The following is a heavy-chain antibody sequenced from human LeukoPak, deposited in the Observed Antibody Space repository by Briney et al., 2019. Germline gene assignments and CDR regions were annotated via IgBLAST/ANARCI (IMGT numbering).Heavy chain of an antibody. CDR1: GFTFSSYG. CDR2: IWYDGSNK. CDR3: ARGGADYSKPDYYYYGMDV. J-gene: IGHJ6*02. Sequence: GGSLRLSCAASGFTFSSYGMHWVRQAPGKGLEWVAVIWYDGSNKYYADSVKGRFTISRDNSKNTLYLQMNSLRAEDTAVYYCARGGADYSKPDYYYYGMDVWGQGTTVTVSS. V-gene: IGHV3-33*01. D-gene: IGHD4-11*01.